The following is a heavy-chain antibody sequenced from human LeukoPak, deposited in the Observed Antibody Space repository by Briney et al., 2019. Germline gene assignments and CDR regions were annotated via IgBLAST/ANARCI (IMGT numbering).Heavy chain of an antibody. D-gene: IGHD4-17*01. CDR1: GFHLNSNY. CDR3: ARDSTTVTTDY. Sequence: GSLELSCTASGFHLNSNYMSWVRQAPGEGLEWVSVIYSGGTTHYADSVKGRFTISRDNSKNTLYLQMNSLRAEDTAVYYCARDSTTVTTDYWGQGTLVTVSS. V-gene: IGHV3-53*05. J-gene: IGHJ4*02. CDR2: IYSGGTT.